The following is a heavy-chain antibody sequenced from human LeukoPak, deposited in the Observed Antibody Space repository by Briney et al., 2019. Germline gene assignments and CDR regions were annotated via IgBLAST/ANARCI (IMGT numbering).Heavy chain of an antibody. CDR1: GYTFTGYY. Sequence: ASVKVSCKASGYTFTGYYMHWVRQATGQGLEWMGWMNPNSGNTGYAQKFQGRVTMTRNTSISTAYMELSSLRSEDTAVYYCARAPSRRCSSTSCYTKAGWFDPWGQGTLVTVSS. V-gene: IGHV1-8*02. J-gene: IGHJ5*02. CDR3: ARAPSRRCSSTSCYTKAGWFDP. CDR2: MNPNSGNT. D-gene: IGHD2-2*02.